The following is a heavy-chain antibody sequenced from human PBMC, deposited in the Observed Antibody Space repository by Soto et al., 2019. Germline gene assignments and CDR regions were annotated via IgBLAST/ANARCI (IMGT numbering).Heavy chain of an antibody. CDR3: GASPGGGGY. J-gene: IGHJ4*02. D-gene: IGHD3-10*01. CDR1: GFTVSNNY. Sequence: EVQLVESGGGLIQPGGSLRLSCAVSGFTVSNNYMSWVRQAPGKGLEGVSVIYSGGYTAYGDSVKGRFTISRDNSKNTLFLKINSRGAADRAVFYCGASPGGGGYWGQGTLVTVSS. V-gene: IGHV3-53*01. CDR2: IYSGGYT.